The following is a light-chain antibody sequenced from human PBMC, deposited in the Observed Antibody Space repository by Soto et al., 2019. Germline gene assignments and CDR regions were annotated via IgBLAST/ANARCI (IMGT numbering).Light chain of an antibody. Sequence: QSALTQPASVSGSPGQSITISCNGTSSDIGDYNYVSWYQHHPGKAPKLMIYDVSNRPSGISNRFFGSKSGNMASLTISGLQAEDEANYYCSSYTSTSRLEVFGGGTKLTVL. J-gene: IGLJ3*02. CDR1: SSDIGDYNY. CDR2: DVS. V-gene: IGLV2-14*01. CDR3: SSYTSTSRLEV.